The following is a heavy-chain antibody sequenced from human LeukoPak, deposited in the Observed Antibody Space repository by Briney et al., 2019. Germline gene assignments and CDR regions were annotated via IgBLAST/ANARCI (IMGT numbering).Heavy chain of an antibody. Sequence: PGRSLRLSCAASGFTFSSCGMHWVRQAPGKGLEWVAVIWYGGSSTHYADSVKGRFTISRDNAKNSVYLQMSSLRAEDTGVYYCATTLNIATPGHLWGQGALVTVSS. D-gene: IGHD6-13*01. J-gene: IGHJ4*02. V-gene: IGHV3-33*03. CDR1: GFTFSSCG. CDR2: IWYGGSST. CDR3: ATTLNIATPGHL.